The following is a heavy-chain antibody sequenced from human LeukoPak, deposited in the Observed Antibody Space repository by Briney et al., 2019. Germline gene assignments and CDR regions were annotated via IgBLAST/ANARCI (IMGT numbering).Heavy chain of an antibody. CDR3: ASTYYGSGSWVAYYFDY. Sequence: GGSLRLSCAASGFTFSSSWMHWVRQVPGKGLVWVSRINTDGSSTSYAESVKGRFTISRGNAKNTLYLQMNSLRADDTAVYYCASTYYGSGSWVAYYFDYWGQGTLVTVSS. CDR2: INTDGSST. J-gene: IGHJ4*02. V-gene: IGHV3-74*01. D-gene: IGHD3-10*01. CDR1: GFTFSSSW.